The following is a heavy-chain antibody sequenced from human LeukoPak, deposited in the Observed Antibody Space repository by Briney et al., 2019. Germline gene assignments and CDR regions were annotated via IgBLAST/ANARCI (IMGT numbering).Heavy chain of an antibody. D-gene: IGHD4-17*01. CDR2: IYTSGST. V-gene: IGHV4-4*09. Sequence: SETLSLTCTVSGGSISSYYWSWIRQPPGKGLEWIGYIYTSGSTNYNPSLKSRVTISVDTSKNQFSLKLSSVTAADTAVYYCAKNYGDSRPYYDYWGQGILVTVSS. CDR3: AKNYGDSRPYYDY. J-gene: IGHJ4*02. CDR1: GGSISSYY.